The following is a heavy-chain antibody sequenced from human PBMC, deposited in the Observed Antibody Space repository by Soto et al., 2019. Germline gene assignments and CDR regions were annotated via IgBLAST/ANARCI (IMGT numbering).Heavy chain of an antibody. D-gene: IGHD3-10*01. CDR2: SRNKANTYTS. J-gene: IGHJ2*01. CDR1: GFNFSDHY. CDR3: APRSGWTLYGYLDV. V-gene: IGHV3-72*01. Sequence: ESGGGLVQPGGSLRISCVTSGFNFSDHYIDWVRQAPGKGLEWVGRSRNKANTYTSDYAASVQGRFTISRDDSEKALYLQPNSLKSEDTAVYYCAPRSGWTLYGYLDVWGRGTVVTVSS.